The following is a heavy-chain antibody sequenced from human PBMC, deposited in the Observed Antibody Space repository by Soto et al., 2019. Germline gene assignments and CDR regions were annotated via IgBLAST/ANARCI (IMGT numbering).Heavy chain of an antibody. CDR3: AREMSSSWYSNWFDP. CDR1: GGSISRGGYY. D-gene: IGHD6-13*01. J-gene: IGHJ5*02. Sequence: SETLSLTCTVSGGSISRGGYYWSWIRQHPGKGLEWIGYIYYSGSTYYNPSLKSRVTISVDTPKNQFSLKLSPVTAADTAVYYCAREMSSSWYSNWFDPWGQGTLVT. V-gene: IGHV4-31*03. CDR2: IYYSGST.